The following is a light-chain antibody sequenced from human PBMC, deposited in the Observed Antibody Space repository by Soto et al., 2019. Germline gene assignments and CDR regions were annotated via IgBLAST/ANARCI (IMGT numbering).Light chain of an antibody. J-gene: IGKJ5*01. CDR3: MQALQTPLT. CDR1: QSLLHSNGYNY. V-gene: IGKV2-28*01. CDR2: LGS. Sequence: DIVMTQSPLSLPVTPGEPASISCRSSQSLLHSNGYNYLDWYLQKPGQSPKLLIYLGSNRASGVPDRFSGSGSGTDFTLKISRVEAEDAGVYYCMQALQTPLTFGQGTRLEIK.